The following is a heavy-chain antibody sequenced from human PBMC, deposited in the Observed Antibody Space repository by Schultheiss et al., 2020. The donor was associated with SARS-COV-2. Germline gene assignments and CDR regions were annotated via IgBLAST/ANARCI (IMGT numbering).Heavy chain of an antibody. CDR3: FQD. CDR1: GFTFSSYE. CDR2: ISSSGSTI. V-gene: IGHV3-48*03. Sequence: GGSLRLSCAASGFTFSSYEMNWVRQAPGKGLEWVSYISSSGSTIYYADSVKGRFTISRDNAKNTLYLQMNSLRDPDYRGYSFFQDWGQGTLVTVSS. J-gene: IGHJ1*01. D-gene: IGHD4-17*01.